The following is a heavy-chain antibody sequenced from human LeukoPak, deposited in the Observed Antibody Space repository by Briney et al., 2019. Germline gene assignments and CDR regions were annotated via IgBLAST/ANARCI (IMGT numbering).Heavy chain of an antibody. CDR1: GVSISSYY. Sequence: SETLSLTCTVSGVSISSYYWSWLRQPAGKGLEWIGRIYSTGSTNYNPSLKSRVTMSVDTSKNQFSLRLRSVTAADTAVYYCARQIASAGTAGFDFWGQGALVTVSS. D-gene: IGHD6-13*01. CDR3: ARQIASAGTAGFDF. J-gene: IGHJ4*02. V-gene: IGHV4-4*07. CDR2: IYSTGST.